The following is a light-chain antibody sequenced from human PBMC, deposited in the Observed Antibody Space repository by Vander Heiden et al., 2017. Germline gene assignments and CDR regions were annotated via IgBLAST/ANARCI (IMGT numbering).Light chain of an antibody. CDR3: ATLDDSLNFYV. Sequence: QSVLTQPPSASGTPGPRVTISCSGSSANIGGNTVNWYQHLPGTAPNLLIYSNTQRPSGLPDRFSASNSVTSASLAITGLQSEDEADYYCATLDDSLNFYVFGIGTKVTVL. CDR1: SANIGGNT. J-gene: IGLJ1*01. CDR2: SNT. V-gene: IGLV1-44*01.